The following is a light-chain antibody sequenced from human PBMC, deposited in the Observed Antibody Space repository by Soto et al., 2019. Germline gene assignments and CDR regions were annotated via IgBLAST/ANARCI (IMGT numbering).Light chain of an antibody. CDR3: QSYDSSLSGLYV. CDR1: SSNIGAGYG. Sequence: QSALTQPPSVSGAPGQTVTISCTGSSSNIGAGYGVHWYQQLPGTAPKLLIFDNSNRPSGVPDRFSGSKSGTSASLAITGLQAEDEADYYCQSYDSSLSGLYVFGSGTKVTVL. J-gene: IGLJ1*01. V-gene: IGLV1-40*01. CDR2: DNS.